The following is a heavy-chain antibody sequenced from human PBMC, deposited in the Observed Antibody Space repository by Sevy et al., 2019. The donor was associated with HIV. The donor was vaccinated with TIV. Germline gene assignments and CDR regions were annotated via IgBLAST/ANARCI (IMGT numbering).Heavy chain of an antibody. CDR2: IKADGSDK. D-gene: IGHD3-16*01. Sequence: GGSLRLSCAASGFTFSANWMNWVRQAPGKGLEWVANIKADGSDKHYVDSVEARFTISRDNAKNLLFLQMNSLRFEDTAVYYCAHETFGRFESWGQGTLVTVSS. J-gene: IGHJ4*02. CDR1: GFTFSANW. V-gene: IGHV3-7*01. CDR3: AHETFGRFES.